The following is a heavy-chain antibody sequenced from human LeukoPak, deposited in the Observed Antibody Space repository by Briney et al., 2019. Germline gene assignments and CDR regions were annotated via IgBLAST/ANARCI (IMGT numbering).Heavy chain of an antibody. CDR2: IYHSGST. Sequence: SETLSLTCAVSGGSISSSNWWSWVRQPPGKGLEWIGEIYHSGSTNYNPSLKSRVTISVDTSKNQFSLKLSSVTAADTAVYYCARGSTAMVTDYYYYYMDVWGKGTTVTISS. CDR1: GGSISSSNW. D-gene: IGHD5-18*01. V-gene: IGHV4-4*02. CDR3: ARGSTAMVTDYYYYYMDV. J-gene: IGHJ6*03.